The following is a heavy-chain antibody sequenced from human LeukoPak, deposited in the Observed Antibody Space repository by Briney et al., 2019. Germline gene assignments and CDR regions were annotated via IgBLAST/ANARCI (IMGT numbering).Heavy chain of an antibody. J-gene: IGHJ4*02. D-gene: IGHD3-22*01. CDR2: LYLGEADI. CDR3: ERQGVYYSDSSAFYH. CDR1: GYPFTNYC. V-gene: IGHV5-51*01. Sequence: GESLKIPCKASGYPFTNYCIAWSAQMPGKGLDLMGSLYLGEADITYSPSFQGQVTISADKSFTTAYLQWRSLKPSDPAIYYCERQGVYYSDSSAFYHWGQGIRVTVSS.